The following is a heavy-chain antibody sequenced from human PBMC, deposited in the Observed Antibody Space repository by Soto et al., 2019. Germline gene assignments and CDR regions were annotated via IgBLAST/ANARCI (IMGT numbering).Heavy chain of an antibody. CDR3: AGGIPGHYAFDV. D-gene: IGHD2-21*01. J-gene: IGHJ3*01. CDR1: GFTFSNYW. CDR2: IKGYGSST. V-gene: IGHV3-74*01. Sequence: EVQLVESGGGLVQPGGSLRLSCAASGFTFSNYWMHWVRQVPGKGLVWVARIKGYGSSTNYADSVKGRFTISRDNAQNTVFVQINSLTAEETAVYSCAGGIPGHYAFDVWGQGTMVTVSS.